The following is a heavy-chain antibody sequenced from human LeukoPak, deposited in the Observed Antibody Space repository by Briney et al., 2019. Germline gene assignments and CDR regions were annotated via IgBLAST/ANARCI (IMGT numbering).Heavy chain of an antibody. V-gene: IGHV3-33*01. CDR1: GISSSAHG. J-gene: IGHJ4*02. CDR2: IRFDGSNI. CDR3: VRDGVGATTYFGYFDH. Sequence: GGSLRLSCEASGISSSAHGMHWVRQAPGKGLEWVAIIRFDGSNIHYADSVKGRFTISRDNSKNTLYLQMNSLRAEDTAVYYCVRDGVGATTYFGYFDHWGQGNLVTVSS. D-gene: IGHD1-26*01.